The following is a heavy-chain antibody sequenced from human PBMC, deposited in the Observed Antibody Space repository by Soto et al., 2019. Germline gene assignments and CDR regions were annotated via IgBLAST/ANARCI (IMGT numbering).Heavy chain of an antibody. V-gene: IGHV1-2*02. CDR1: GYTFTGYY. CDR3: ARAARQLDHLNWFDP. Sequence: ASVKVSCKASGYTFTGYYMHCVRQAPGQGLEWMGWINPNSGGTNYAQKFQGRVTMTRDTSISTAYMELSRLRSDDTAVYYCARAARQLDHLNWFDPWGQGTLVTVSS. J-gene: IGHJ5*02. D-gene: IGHD6-6*01. CDR2: INPNSGGT.